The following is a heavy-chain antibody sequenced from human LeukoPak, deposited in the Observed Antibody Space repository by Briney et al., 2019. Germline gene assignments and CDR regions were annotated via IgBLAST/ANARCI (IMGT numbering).Heavy chain of an antibody. J-gene: IGHJ3*02. CDR2: IRYDGSNK. V-gene: IGHV3-30*02. D-gene: IGHD2-2*01. CDR1: GFTFSSYG. Sequence: SGGSLRLSCAASGFTFSSYGMHWVRQAPGKGLEWVAFIRYDGSNKYYADSVKGRFTISRDNSKNTLYLQMNSLRAEDTAVYYCARGEDIVVVPAALAFDIWGQGTMVTVSS. CDR3: ARGEDIVVVPAALAFDI.